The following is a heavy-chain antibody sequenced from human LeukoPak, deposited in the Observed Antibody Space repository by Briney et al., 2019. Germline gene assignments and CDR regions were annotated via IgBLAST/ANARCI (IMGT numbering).Heavy chain of an antibody. CDR3: ARDRGSDDWFDP. Sequence: GGSLRLSCAASGFTFSNYWMHWVRQAPGKGLVWVSRIKSDGSSTNYADSVKGRFTISRDNAKNTLYLQMNSLRAEDTAVYYCARDRGSDDWFDPWGRGTLVTVSS. CDR2: IKSDGSST. CDR1: GFTFSNYW. J-gene: IGHJ5*02. V-gene: IGHV3-74*01. D-gene: IGHD6-25*01.